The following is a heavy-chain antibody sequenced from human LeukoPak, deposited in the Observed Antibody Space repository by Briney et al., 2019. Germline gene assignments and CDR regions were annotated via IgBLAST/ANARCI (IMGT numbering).Heavy chain of an antibody. D-gene: IGHD4-23*01. CDR3: VRDYGGTSGYFDL. Sequence: PGGSLRLSCTGSGLLFSSYTMNWVRQAPGRGLDWVSSISGKSNYIYDADSVKGRFTISRDNAKNSLYLEMNSLRVEDTAIYYCVRDYGGTSGYFDLWGQGALVTVSS. V-gene: IGHV3-21*01. J-gene: IGHJ4*02. CDR2: ISGKSNYI. CDR1: GLLFSSYT.